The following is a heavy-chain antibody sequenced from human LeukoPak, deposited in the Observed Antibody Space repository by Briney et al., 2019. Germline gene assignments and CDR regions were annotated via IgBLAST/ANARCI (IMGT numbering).Heavy chain of an antibody. V-gene: IGHV3-48*03. J-gene: IGHJ4*02. CDR3: ARVKGSGWYEVDY. D-gene: IGHD6-19*01. CDR1: GFRFSSYE. CDR2: ISSGGTTL. Sequence: PGGSLRLSCAASGFRFSSYEMNWVRQAPGKGLEWVSYISSGGTTLYYADSVKGRFTISRDNAKNSLYLQMNSLSAEDTGVYYCARVKGSGWYEVDYWGQGTLVTVSS.